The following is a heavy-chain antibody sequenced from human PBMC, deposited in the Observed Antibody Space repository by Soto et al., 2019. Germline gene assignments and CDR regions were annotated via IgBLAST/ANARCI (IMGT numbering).Heavy chain of an antibody. CDR1: GFSFSSYG. Sequence: GGSLRLSCAASGFSFSSYGMQWVRQAPGKGLEWVAVISYDGSNKYYAESVKERLNISRDNSKKTFYLQMNSLRADDTAVYYCVAGQYFFDYCGQGT. V-gene: IGHV3-30*03. CDR3: VAGQYFFDY. J-gene: IGHJ4*02. CDR2: ISYDGSNK. D-gene: IGHD6-19*01.